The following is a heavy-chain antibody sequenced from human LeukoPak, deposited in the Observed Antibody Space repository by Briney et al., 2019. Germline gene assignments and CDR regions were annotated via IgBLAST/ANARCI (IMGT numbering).Heavy chain of an antibody. CDR3: ASGTYSYGYESYYYGMDV. V-gene: IGHV3-30*04. D-gene: IGHD5-18*01. CDR2: ISYDGSNK. Sequence: PGSSLRLFCAASGFTFISYAMPWGRQAPGKGLEWVAVISYDGSNKYYADSVKGRFTSSTDNSKNTLYLQMNHLRAQDTAVYSCASGTYSYGYESYYYGMDVWGQGTTVTVSS. CDR1: GFTFISYA. J-gene: IGHJ6*02.